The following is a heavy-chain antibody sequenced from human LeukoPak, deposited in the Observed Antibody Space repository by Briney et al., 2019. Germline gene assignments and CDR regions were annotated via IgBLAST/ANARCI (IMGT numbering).Heavy chain of an antibody. CDR2: IYHSGST. V-gene: IGHV4-30-2*01. CDR1: GGSISSGGYY. CDR3: ARAPVGATVWFDP. D-gene: IGHD1-26*01. J-gene: IGHJ5*02. Sequence: PSETLSLTCTVSGGSISSGGYYWSWIRQPPGKGLEWIGYIYHSGSTYHNPSLKSRVTISVDRSKNQFSLKLSSVTAADTAVYYCARAPVGATVWFDPWGQGTLVTVSS.